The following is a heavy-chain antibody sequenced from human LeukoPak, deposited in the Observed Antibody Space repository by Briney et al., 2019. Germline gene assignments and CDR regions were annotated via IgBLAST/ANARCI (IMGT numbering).Heavy chain of an antibody. CDR3: ARQSCSTSSCYSYSGLDV. J-gene: IGHJ6*02. D-gene: IGHD2-21*01. CDR1: GGSISSYY. Sequence: KTSETLSLTCTVSGGSISSYYWSWIRQPPGKGLEWIGYIYYSGSTNYNPSLKSRVTISVDTSKNQFSLKLSSVTAADTAVYYCARQSCSTSSCYSYSGLDVWGQGTTVTVSS. V-gene: IGHV4-59*01. CDR2: IYYSGST.